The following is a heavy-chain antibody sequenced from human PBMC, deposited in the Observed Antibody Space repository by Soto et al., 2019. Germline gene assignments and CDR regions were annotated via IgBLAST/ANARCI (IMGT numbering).Heavy chain of an antibody. J-gene: IGHJ6*03. CDR3: ARVNGGYDNGAYYYYYMDV. D-gene: IGHD5-12*01. CDR1: GGSISSYY. CDR2: IYYSGST. V-gene: IGHV4-59*01. Sequence: PSETLSLTCTVSGGSISSYYWSWIRQPPGKGLEWIGYIYYSGSTNYNPSLKSRVTISVDTSKNQFSLKLSSVTAADTAVYYCARVNGGYDNGAYYYYYMDVWGKGTTVTAP.